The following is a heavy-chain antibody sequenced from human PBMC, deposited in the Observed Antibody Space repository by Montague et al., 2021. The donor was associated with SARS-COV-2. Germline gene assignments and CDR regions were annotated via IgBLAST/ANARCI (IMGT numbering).Heavy chain of an antibody. D-gene: IGHD3-9*01. V-gene: IGHV4-59*13. CDR3: ARVGVPYYDILTGYYIEGSDAFDI. CDR1: GGSISSYY. Sequence: SETLSLTCTVSGGSISSYYWSWIRQPPGKGLEWIGYIYYSGSTNYNPSLKSRVTISVDTFKNQFSLKLSSVTAADTAVYYCARVGVPYYDILTGYYIEGSDAFDIWGQGTMVTVSS. J-gene: IGHJ3*02. CDR2: IYYSGST.